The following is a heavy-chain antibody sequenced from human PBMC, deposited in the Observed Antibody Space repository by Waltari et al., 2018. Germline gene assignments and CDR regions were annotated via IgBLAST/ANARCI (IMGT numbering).Heavy chain of an antibody. CDR1: GFTFSSYS. D-gene: IGHD3-16*02. V-gene: IGHV3-48*04. Sequence: EVQLVESGGGLVQPGGSLRLSCAASGFTFSSYSMNWVRQAPGKGLEWVSYISSSSSPIYYADSVKGRFTISRDNAKNSLYLQMNSLRAEDTAVYYCARDHSAYYDYIWGSYRFDYWGQGTLVTVSS. CDR2: ISSSSSPI. J-gene: IGHJ4*02. CDR3: ARDHSAYYDYIWGSYRFDY.